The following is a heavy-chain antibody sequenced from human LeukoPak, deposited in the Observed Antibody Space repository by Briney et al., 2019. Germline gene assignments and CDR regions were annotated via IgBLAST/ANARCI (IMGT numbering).Heavy chain of an antibody. J-gene: IGHJ6*03. D-gene: IGHD1-26*01. CDR3: AKDDGGSYYIYYYYMDV. Sequence: GGSLRLSCAASGITFSSYGMSWVRQAPGKGLEWVSAISGSGGSTYYADSVKGRFTISRDNSKNTLYLQMNSLRAEDTAVYYCAKDDGGSYYIYYYYMDVWGKGTTVTISS. CDR2: ISGSGGST. V-gene: IGHV3-23*01. CDR1: GITFSSYG.